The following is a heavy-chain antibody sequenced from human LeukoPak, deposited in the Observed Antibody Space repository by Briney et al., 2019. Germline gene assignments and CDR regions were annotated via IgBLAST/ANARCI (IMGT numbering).Heavy chain of an antibody. D-gene: IGHD1-26*01. CDR3: ARHLRATNTYIFFGLDV. CDR2: TNWNGGGT. CDR1: TFTLKDYG. Sequence: GGSLSLSCLVTTFTLKDYGMHWVRQPPKKGREWVSATNWNGGGTDYADSEKGRFTISRDKDKNSLYLQMTRLSPEDRALYYCARHLRATNTYIFFGLDVWGQGTRVTVSS. J-gene: IGHJ6*02. V-gene: IGHV3-20*04.